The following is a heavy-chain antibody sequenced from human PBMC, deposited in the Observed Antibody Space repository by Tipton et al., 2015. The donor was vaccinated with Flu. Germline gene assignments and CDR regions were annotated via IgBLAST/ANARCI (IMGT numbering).Heavy chain of an antibody. J-gene: IGHJ4*02. D-gene: IGHD3-10*01. CDR1: GASITNYY. CDR2: TSYSGNT. V-gene: IGHV4-59*01. Sequence: TLSLTCTVSGASITNYYWTWIRQHPGKPLEWIGYTSYSGNTNFNPSPRSRVIMSVDASKSQLSLKMTSLRAADTATYFCARNKWTGFEDFSGEGTLVSVSS. CDR3: ARNKWTGFEDF.